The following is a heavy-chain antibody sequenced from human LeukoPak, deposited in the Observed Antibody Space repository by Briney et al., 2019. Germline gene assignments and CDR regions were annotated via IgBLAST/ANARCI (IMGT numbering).Heavy chain of an antibody. CDR3: ARQVPGVGDY. Sequence: SETLSLTCTVSGGSISSYYWSWIRQPPGKGLEWIGYIYYSGSTNYNPSLKSRVTISVDTSKNQFSLKLSSVTAADTAVYYCARQVPGVGDYWGQGTLVTVSS. D-gene: IGHD2-15*01. J-gene: IGHJ4*02. CDR2: IYYSGST. V-gene: IGHV4-59*08. CDR1: GGSISSYY.